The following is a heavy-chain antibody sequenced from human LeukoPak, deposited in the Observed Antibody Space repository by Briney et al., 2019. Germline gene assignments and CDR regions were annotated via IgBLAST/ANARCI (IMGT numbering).Heavy chain of an antibody. Sequence: GGSLRLSCAASGFTFSSYSMNWVRQAPGRGLVWVSRINSDGSSTSYADSVKGRFTISRDNAKNTLYLQMNSLRAEDTAVYYCARSYNTGFDYWGQGTLVTVSS. CDR1: GFTFSSYS. CDR2: INSDGSST. J-gene: IGHJ4*02. V-gene: IGHV3-74*01. CDR3: ARSYNTGFDY. D-gene: IGHD5-24*01.